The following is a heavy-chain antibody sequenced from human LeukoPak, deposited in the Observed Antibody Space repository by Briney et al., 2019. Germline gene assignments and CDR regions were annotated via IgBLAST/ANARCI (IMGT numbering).Heavy chain of an antibody. J-gene: IGHJ4*02. CDR2: LYYSGST. D-gene: IGHD3-9*01. V-gene: IGHV4-39*01. CDR3: ARLSKGRYFDYIFDY. Sequence: PSETLSLTCTVSGGSVSSTEFSWGWIRQPPGKGLQWVGNLYYSGSTSYHLSLNSRVTMSVDTSKNQFSLKMTSVTAADTAVYYCARLSKGRYFDYIFDYWGQGSLVTVSS. CDR1: GGSVSSTEFS.